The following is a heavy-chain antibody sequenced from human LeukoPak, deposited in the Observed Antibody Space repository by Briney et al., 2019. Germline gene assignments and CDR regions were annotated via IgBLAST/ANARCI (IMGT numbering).Heavy chain of an antibody. Sequence: HPGGSLRLSCAASGFTFSSYAMHWVRQAPGKGLEWVAVISYDGSNKYYADSVKGRFTISRDNSKNTLYLQMNSLRAEDTAVYYCAKDRPSSSAVDYWGLGTLVTVSS. CDR2: ISYDGSNK. V-gene: IGHV3-30*18. CDR1: GFTFSSYA. CDR3: AKDRPSSSAVDY. J-gene: IGHJ4*02. D-gene: IGHD6-6*01.